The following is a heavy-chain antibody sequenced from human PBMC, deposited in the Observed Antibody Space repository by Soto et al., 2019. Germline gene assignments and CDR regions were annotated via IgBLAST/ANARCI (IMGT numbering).Heavy chain of an antibody. J-gene: IGHJ5*02. CDR2: IYHSGSS. D-gene: IGHD6-13*01. CDR3: ARRGRIAAAGSNWFDP. CDR1: GGSISTDGYY. V-gene: IGHV4-31*03. Sequence: QMQLQESGPGLVKPSQTLSLTCTVSGGSISTDGYYWSWVRQLPGKGLEWIAYIYHSGSSYYTPSLKTRLTMAVDTSQNQFSLRLTSVTAADTAVYYCARRGRIAAAGSNWFDPWGQGTLVTVSS.